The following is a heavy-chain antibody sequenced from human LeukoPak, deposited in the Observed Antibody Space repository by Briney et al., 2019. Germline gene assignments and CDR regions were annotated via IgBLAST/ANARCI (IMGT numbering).Heavy chain of an antibody. CDR3: AREGGGGSYYDY. V-gene: IGHV4-61*09. J-gene: IGHJ4*02. Sequence: SETLSLTCTASGGSISSGNYYWTWIRQPAGKGLEWIGHIFTSGSTRYNPSLKSRVTISVDRSKNQFSLKLSSVTAADTAVYYCAREGGGGSYYDYWGQGTLVTVSS. CDR2: IFTSGST. D-gene: IGHD3-16*01. CDR1: GGSISSGNYY.